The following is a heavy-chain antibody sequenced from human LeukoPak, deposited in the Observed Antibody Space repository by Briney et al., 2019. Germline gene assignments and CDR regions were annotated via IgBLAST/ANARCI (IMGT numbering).Heavy chain of an antibody. D-gene: IGHD3-22*01. V-gene: IGHV3-23*01. CDR3: AKAYYYDSSGLPYYFDY. Sequence: GGSLRLSCAASGFTFSSYAMSWVRQAPGKGLEWVSATSGSGGSTYYADSVKGRFTISRDNSKNTLYLQMNSLRAEDTAVYYCAKAYYYDSSGLPYYFDYWGQGTLVTVSS. CDR2: TSGSGGST. CDR1: GFTFSSYA. J-gene: IGHJ4*02.